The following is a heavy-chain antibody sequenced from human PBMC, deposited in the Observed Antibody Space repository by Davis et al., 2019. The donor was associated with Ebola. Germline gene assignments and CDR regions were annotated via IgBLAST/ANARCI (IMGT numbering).Heavy chain of an antibody. J-gene: IGHJ6*04. V-gene: IGHV4-59*01. Sequence: MPGGSLRLSCTVSGGSISGYYWSWIRQAPGKGLEWIGFRYNSGSTNHNPSLQSRVIISIDTANKQISLKLSSVTAADTAVYYCARGRLLEWPPTFYGLDVWGKGTTVTVSS. CDR3: ARGRLLEWPPTFYGLDV. CDR1: GGSISGYY. D-gene: IGHD3-3*01. CDR2: RYNSGST.